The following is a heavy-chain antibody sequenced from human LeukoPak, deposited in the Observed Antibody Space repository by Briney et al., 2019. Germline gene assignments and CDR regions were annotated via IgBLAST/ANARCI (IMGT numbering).Heavy chain of an antibody. CDR3: ARDRGLGMSAFDI. D-gene: IGHD7-27*01. J-gene: IGHJ3*02. CDR2: IWFDGSNK. CDR1: GFTFSSFG. V-gene: IGHV3-33*01. Sequence: GRSLRLSCAASGFTFSSFGMHWVRQAPGKGLEWVAVIWFDGSNKYYPDSVKGRFTISRDNSKNKLYLQMSSLRAEDTAVYYCARDRGLGMSAFDIWGQGTMVTVSS.